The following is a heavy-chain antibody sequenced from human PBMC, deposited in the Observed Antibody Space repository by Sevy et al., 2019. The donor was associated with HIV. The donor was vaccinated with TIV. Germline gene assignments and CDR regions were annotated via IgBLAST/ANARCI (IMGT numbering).Heavy chain of an antibody. CDR1: GYPFNSYG. Sequence: ASVKVSCKASGYPFNSYGITWVRQAPGQGLEWMGWISAYTGDTNYAQILQDRVTMTTDTSTSTAYMELRSLRSEDTAVYYCAVDESIINEYWGQGTLVTVSS. D-gene: IGHD5-12*01. J-gene: IGHJ4*02. V-gene: IGHV1-18*01. CDR3: AVDESIINEY. CDR2: ISAYTGDT.